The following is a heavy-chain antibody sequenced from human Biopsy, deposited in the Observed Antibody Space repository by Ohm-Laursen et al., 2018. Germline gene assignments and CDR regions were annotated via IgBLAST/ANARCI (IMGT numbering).Heavy chain of an antibody. D-gene: IGHD3-10*01. V-gene: IGHV1-8*02. CDR1: GYNFTGYY. CDR2: MNPNSGNT. CDR3: ARGSFWFGGNYYYYGMDV. Sequence: SVKVSCKTSGYNFTGYYIHWVRQATGQGLEWMGWMNPNSGNTGYAQKFQGRVTMTRNTSISTAYMELNSLRSEDTAVYYCARGSFWFGGNYYYYGMDVWGQGTTVTVSS. J-gene: IGHJ6*02.